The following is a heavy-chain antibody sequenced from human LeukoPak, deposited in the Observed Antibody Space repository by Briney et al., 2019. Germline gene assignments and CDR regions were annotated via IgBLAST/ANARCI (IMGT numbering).Heavy chain of an antibody. V-gene: IGHV3-66*01. Sequence: PGGSLRLSCAASGFTVSSNYMSWVRQAPGKGLEWVSVIYSGGTTYYADSVKGRFTISRDNSKNTLYLQMSSLRAEDTAVYYCARENYGGTTGFDYWGQGTLVTVSS. CDR2: IYSGGTT. D-gene: IGHD4-23*01. CDR3: ARENYGGTTGFDY. CDR1: GFTVSSNY. J-gene: IGHJ4*02.